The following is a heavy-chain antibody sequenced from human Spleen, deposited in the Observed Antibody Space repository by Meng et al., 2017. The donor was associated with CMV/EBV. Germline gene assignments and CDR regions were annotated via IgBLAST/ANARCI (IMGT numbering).Heavy chain of an antibody. CDR3: AKDPARNLYGGYSHFDY. CDR2: ISWNSGSI. V-gene: IGHV3-9*01. Sequence: SLRLSCAASGFTFDDYAMHWVRQAPGKGLEWVSGISWNSGSIGYADSVKGRFTISRDNAKNSLYLQMNSLRAEDTALYYCAKDPARNLYGGYSHFDYWGQGTLVTVSS. D-gene: IGHD5-12*01. J-gene: IGHJ4*02. CDR1: GFTFDDYA.